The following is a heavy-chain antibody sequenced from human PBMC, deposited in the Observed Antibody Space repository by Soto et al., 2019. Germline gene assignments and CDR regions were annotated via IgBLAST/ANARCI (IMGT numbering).Heavy chain of an antibody. Sequence: GGSLRLSCAASGFTFGSYAMHWVRQAPGKGLEWVAVISYDGSNKYYADSVKGRFTISRDNSKNTLYLQMNSLRAEDTAVYYCARDRLDVVVPAAILAYWGQGTLVTVSS. D-gene: IGHD2-2*02. V-gene: IGHV3-30-3*01. CDR2: ISYDGSNK. CDR3: ARDRLDVVVPAAILAY. J-gene: IGHJ4*02. CDR1: GFTFGSYA.